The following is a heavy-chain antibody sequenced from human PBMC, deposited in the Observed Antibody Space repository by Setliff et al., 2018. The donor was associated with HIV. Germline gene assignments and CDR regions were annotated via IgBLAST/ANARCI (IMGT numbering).Heavy chain of an antibody. J-gene: IGHJ4*02. D-gene: IGHD3-10*01. CDR1: GGTFISYA. CDR3: TIRGFGSGTVLLDY. Sequence: SVKVSCKASGGTFISYAISWVRQAPGQGLEWMGGIIPIFGIANYAQKFQGRVTITADESTSTAYMELSSLRSEDTAMYYCTIRGFGSGTVLLDYWGQGTLVTVSS. CDR2: IIPIFGIA. V-gene: IGHV1-69*13.